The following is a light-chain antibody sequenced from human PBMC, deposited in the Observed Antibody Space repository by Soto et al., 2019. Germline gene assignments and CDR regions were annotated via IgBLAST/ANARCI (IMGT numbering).Light chain of an antibody. V-gene: IGLV4-60*03. Sequence: QLVLTQSSSASASLGSSVNLTCTLSSGHSTYIIAWHQHQPGQSPRYLMKLEGGGTYHKGSGVPDRFSGSSSGADRYLATSNLQSEDEDYYCCDTWDSNTRNWVFGGGTQLTVL. CDR1: SGHSTYI. CDR3: DTWDSNTRNWV. J-gene: IGLJ3*02. CDR2: LEGGGTY.